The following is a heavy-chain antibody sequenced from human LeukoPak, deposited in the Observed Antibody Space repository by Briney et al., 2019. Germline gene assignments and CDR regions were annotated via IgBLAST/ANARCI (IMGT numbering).Heavy chain of an antibody. CDR3: ARPALSGSYYNDAFVI. CDR1: GGSISSHY. CDR2: IYYSGST. Sequence: PSETLSLTCTVSGGSISSHYWSWIRQPPGKGLEWIGYIYYSGSTNYNPSLKSRVTISVDTSKNQFSLKLSSVTAADTAVYYCARPALSGSYYNDAFVIWGQGTMVTVSS. J-gene: IGHJ3*02. D-gene: IGHD1-26*01. V-gene: IGHV4-59*11.